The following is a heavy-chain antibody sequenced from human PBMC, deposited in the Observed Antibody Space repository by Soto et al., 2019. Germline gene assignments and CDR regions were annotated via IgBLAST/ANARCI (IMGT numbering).Heavy chain of an antibody. J-gene: IGHJ3*02. D-gene: IGHD6-6*01. CDR3: ARRAIRARWYAFDI. Sequence: APVKVSCKASGYTFTSYGISWVRQAPGQGLEWMGWISAYNGNTNYAQKLQGRVTMTTDTSTSTAYMELRSLRSDDTAVYYCARRAIRARWYAFDIWGQGTMVTVSS. V-gene: IGHV1-18*01. CDR2: ISAYNGNT. CDR1: GYTFTSYG.